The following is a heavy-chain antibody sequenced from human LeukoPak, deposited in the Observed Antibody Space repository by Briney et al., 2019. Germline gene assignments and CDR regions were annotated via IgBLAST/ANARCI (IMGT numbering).Heavy chain of an antibody. J-gene: IGHJ4*02. D-gene: IGHD2-15*01. V-gene: IGHV1-18*01. CDR3: ARFVVATRYCSGGSCYPDY. Sequence: GASVKVSCKASGYTFTSYGISWVRQAPGQGLEWMGWISAYNGNTNYAQKLQGRVTMTTDTSTSTAYMELRSLRSDDTAVYYCARFVVATRYCSGGSCYPDYWGQGTLVTVSS. CDR2: ISAYNGNT. CDR1: GYTFTSYG.